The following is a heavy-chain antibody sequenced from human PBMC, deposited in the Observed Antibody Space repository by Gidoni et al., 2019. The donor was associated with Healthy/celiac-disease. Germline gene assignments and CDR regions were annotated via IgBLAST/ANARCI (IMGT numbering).Heavy chain of an antibody. CDR1: AFSLSNATMG. CDR3: ARIRANYYDSSGRLNYYFDY. V-gene: IGHV2-26*01. J-gene: IGHJ4*02. D-gene: IGHD3-22*01. CDR2: IFSNDEK. Sequence: QVTLKESGPVLVKPTETLTLTRTVPAFSLSNATMGVSWIRQPPGKALEWLAHIFSNDEKSYSTSLKSRLTISKDTSKSQVVLTMTNMDPVDTATYYCARIRANYYDSSGRLNYYFDYWGQGTLVTVSS.